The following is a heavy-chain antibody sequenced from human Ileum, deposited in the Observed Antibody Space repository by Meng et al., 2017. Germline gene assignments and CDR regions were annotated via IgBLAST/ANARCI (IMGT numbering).Heavy chain of an antibody. CDR2: AGT. V-gene: IGHV4-61*08. J-gene: IGHJ4*02. D-gene: IGHD7-27*01. Sequence: GKLQGSGPGLGRPSETLSLICTVSGGSVSTSDYQWGWIRQPPGKGLEWIGYAGTNYNPSLKSRVTISVDTSKRQFSLKLTSVTAADTAVYYCARDHWGSLDYWGQGILVTVSS. CDR1: GGSVSTSDYQ. CDR3: ARDHWGSLDY.